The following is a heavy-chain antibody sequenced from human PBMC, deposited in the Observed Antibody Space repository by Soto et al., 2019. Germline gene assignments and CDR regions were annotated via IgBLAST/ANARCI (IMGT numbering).Heavy chain of an antibody. V-gene: IGHV4-4*07. Sequence: SETLSLTCTVSGGAISGYYWTWIRQPAGKRLEWIGRIYSSGGTKYNPSLKSRVDMSLDMSKNQFSLRLNSVTAADTAVYYCARGQRFSDSFDPWGQGTLVTVSS. CDR1: GGAISGYY. CDR3: ARGQRFSDSFDP. CDR2: IYSSGGT. J-gene: IGHJ5*02. D-gene: IGHD3-3*01.